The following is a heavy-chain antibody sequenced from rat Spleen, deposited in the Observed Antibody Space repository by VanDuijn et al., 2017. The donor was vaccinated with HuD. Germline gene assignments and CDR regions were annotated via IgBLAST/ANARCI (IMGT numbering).Heavy chain of an antibody. V-gene: IGHV2S61*01. Sequence: QVQLKESGPGLVQPSQTLSLTCTVSGFPLSNYDVMWVRQPPGKGLEWMGVIKGDGNTDYISALKSRLSISRDTSKSQVFLKMNNLQTEDTAMYFCARSDSEGYWGQGVMVTVSS. CDR2: IKGDGNT. J-gene: IGHJ2*01. D-gene: IGHD1-1*01. CDR1: GFPLSNYD. CDR3: ARSDSEGY.